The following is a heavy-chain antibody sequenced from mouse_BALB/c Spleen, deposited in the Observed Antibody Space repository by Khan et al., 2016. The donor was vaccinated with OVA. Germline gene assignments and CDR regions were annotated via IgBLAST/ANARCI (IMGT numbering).Heavy chain of an antibody. D-gene: IGHD2-2*01. V-gene: IGHV3-5*02. CDR2: IYYSGTI. CDR1: GISITTGNYR. Sequence: EVQLQESGPGLVKPSQTVSLTCTVTGISITTGNYRWSWIRQFPGNKLEWIGYIYYSGTITYNPSLTSRTTITRATSKNQFFLEMNSLTAEDTATYYCARDKGGYRYWYFDVWGAGTTVTVSS. CDR3: ARDKGGYRYWYFDV. J-gene: IGHJ1*01.